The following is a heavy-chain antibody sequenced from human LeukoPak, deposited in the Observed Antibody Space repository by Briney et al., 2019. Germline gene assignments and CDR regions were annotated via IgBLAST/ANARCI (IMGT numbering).Heavy chain of an antibody. CDR3: ARDSKGFLSTSCLDY. Sequence: PGGSLRLSCAASGFTFSSYSMNWVRQAPGKGLEWVSSISSSSSYIYYADSVKGRFTISRDNAKNSLYLQMNSLRAEDTAVYYCARDSKGFLSTSCLDYWGQGTLVTVSS. CDR1: GFTFSSYS. D-gene: IGHD2-2*01. J-gene: IGHJ4*02. CDR2: ISSSSSYI. V-gene: IGHV3-21*01.